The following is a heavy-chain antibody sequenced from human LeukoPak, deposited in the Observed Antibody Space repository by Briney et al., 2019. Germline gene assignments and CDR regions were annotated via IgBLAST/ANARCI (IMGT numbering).Heavy chain of an antibody. CDR1: GFSFSNYG. J-gene: IGHJ4*02. CDR2: VSASGAST. D-gene: IGHD1-1*01. Sequence: PGGSLRLSCAASGFSFSNYGMGWVRQAPGKGLEWVSGVSASGASTYSEDSVKGRFIISRDNSKNTVFLQMNSLRAEDTAVYYCARQHTAWYVDYWGQGILVTVSS. V-gene: IGHV3-23*01. CDR3: ARQHTAWYVDY.